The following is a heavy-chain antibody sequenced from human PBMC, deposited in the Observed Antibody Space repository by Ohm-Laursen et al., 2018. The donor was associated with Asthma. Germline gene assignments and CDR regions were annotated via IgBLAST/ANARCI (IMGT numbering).Heavy chain of an antibody. CDR3: ARISYDSSGYYPNFDY. V-gene: IGHV2-26*01. CDR1: GFSLSTSGVG. Sequence: TQTLTLTRTFSGFSLSTSGVGVGWIRQPPGKALEWLAHIFSNDEKSYSTSLKSRLTISKDTSKSQVVLTMTNMDPVDTATYYCARISYDSSGYYPNFDYWGQGTLVTVSS. D-gene: IGHD3-22*01. CDR2: IFSNDEK. J-gene: IGHJ4*02.